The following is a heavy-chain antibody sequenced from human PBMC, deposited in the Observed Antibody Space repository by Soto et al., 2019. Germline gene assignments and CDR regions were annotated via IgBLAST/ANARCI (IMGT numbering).Heavy chain of an antibody. D-gene: IGHD3-16*02. V-gene: IGHV2-5*02. CDR2: IYWDDDK. CDR3: AHSYYDYIWGSYRSYYFDY. CDR1: GFSLSTSGVG. J-gene: IGHJ4*02. Sequence: SGPTLVKPTQTLTLTCTFSGFSLSTSGVGVGWIRQPPGKALEWLALIYWDDDKRYSPSLKSRLTITKDTSKNQVVLTMTNMDPVDTATYYCAHSYYDYIWGSYRSYYFDYWGQGTLVTVSS.